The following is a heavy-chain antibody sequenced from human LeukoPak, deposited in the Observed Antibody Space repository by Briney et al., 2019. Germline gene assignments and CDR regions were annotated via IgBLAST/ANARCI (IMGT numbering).Heavy chain of an antibody. J-gene: IGHJ4*02. D-gene: IGHD4-23*01. CDR2: ISSSSSSI. CDR1: GFTFSWYS. Sequence: GGSLRLSCAASGFTFSWYSMNRVRQAPGKGLEWVSSISSSSSSIYYADSVKGRFTISRDNAKNSLSLQMNSLRAEDTALYHCARGAYGGNSEAYFDYWGQGTLVTVSS. V-gene: IGHV3-21*04. CDR3: ARGAYGGNSEAYFDY.